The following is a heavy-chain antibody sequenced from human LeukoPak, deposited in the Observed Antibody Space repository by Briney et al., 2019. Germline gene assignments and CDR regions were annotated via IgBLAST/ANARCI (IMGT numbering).Heavy chain of an antibody. CDR2: MNPNSGNT. D-gene: IGHD6-6*01. Sequence: GASVKVSCKXSGYTFTSYDINWVRQATGQGLEWMGWMNPNSGNTGYAQKFQGRVTMTRNTSISTAYMELSSLRSEDTAVYYCARDSSSGVYYFDYWGQGTLVTVPS. CDR1: GYTFTSYD. V-gene: IGHV1-8*01. CDR3: ARDSSSGVYYFDY. J-gene: IGHJ4*02.